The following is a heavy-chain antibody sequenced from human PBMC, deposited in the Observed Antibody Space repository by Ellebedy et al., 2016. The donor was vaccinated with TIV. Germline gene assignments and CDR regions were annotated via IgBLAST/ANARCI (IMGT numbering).Heavy chain of an antibody. D-gene: IGHD6-19*01. J-gene: IGHJ4*02. CDR2: IKRDGSET. V-gene: IGHV3-7*03. Sequence: PGGSLRLSCAASGFTFSSYWMSWVRQPPGKGLEWVANIKRDGSETYYVDSVKGRFTISRDNAKNSLYLQMNSLRAEDTAVYYCASDPEGIPVPGTGNFDYWGQGILVTVSS. CDR1: GFTFSSYW. CDR3: ASDPEGIPVPGTGNFDY.